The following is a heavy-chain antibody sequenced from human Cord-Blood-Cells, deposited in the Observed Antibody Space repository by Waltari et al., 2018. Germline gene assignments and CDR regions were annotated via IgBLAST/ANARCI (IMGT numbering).Heavy chain of an antibody. D-gene: IGHD6-13*01. CDR2: IRSSGSTI. CDR3: ARDQNSWDWFDY. V-gene: IGHV3-48*03. CDR1: GFTSSSYE. Sequence: EVQLVESGGGLVQPGGSLRLSCAASGFTSSSYEMNWVRQAPGKGLEWVSYIRSSGSTIYYADSVKGRFTISRDNAKNSLYLQMNSLRAEDTAVYYCARDQNSWDWFDYWGQGTLVTVSS. J-gene: IGHJ4*02.